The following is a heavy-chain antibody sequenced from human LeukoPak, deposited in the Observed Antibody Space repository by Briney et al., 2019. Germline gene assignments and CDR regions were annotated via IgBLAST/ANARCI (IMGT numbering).Heavy chain of an antibody. CDR1: GGSISSYY. CDR3: ARLYSYGYSWYFDL. D-gene: IGHD5-18*01. Sequence: SETLSLTCTVSGGSISSYYWSWIRQPRGKGLVWIGCIYYSGSTNYNPSLKSRVTISVDTSKNQFSLKLSSVTAADTAVYYCARLYSYGYSWYFDLWGRGTLVTVSS. V-gene: IGHV4-59*01. CDR2: IYYSGST. J-gene: IGHJ2*01.